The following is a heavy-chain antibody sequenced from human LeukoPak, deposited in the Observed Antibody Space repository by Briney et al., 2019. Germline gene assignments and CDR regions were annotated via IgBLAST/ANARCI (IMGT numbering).Heavy chain of an antibody. CDR2: IIPILGIA. CDR3: ARESVVGATVGYYYYMDV. J-gene: IGHJ6*03. Sequence: GSSVKVSCKASGGTFSSYTISWVRQAPGQGLEWMGRIIPILGIANYAQKFQGRVTIAADISTSTAYMELSSLRSEDTAVYYCARESVVGATVGYYYYMDVWGKGTTVTVSS. D-gene: IGHD1-26*01. CDR1: GGTFSSYT. V-gene: IGHV1-69*04.